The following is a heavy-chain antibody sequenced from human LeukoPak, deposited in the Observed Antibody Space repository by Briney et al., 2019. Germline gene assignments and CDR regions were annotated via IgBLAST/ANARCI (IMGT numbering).Heavy chain of an antibody. V-gene: IGHV4-34*01. CDR2: INHSGST. CDR3: ARGGGLGNWFDP. D-gene: IGHD3-16*01. CDR1: GGSFSGYY. Sequence: SETLSLTCAVYGGSFSGYYWSWIRQPPGKGLEWIGEINHSGSTSYNPSLKSRVTISVDTSKNQFSLKLSSVTAADAAVYYCARGGGLGNWFDPWGQGTLVTVSS. J-gene: IGHJ5*02.